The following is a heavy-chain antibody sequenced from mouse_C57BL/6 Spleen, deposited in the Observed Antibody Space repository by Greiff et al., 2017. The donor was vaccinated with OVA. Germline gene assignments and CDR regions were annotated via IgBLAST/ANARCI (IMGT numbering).Heavy chain of an antibody. CDR1: GFTFSDYY. Sequence: EVMLVESEGGLVQPGSSMKLSCTASGFTFSDYYMAWVRQVPEKGLEWVANINYDGSSTYYLDSLKSRFIISRDNAKNILYLQMSSLKSEDTATYYCARYDYDGHYYAMDYWGQGTSVTVSS. CDR2: INYDGSST. CDR3: ARYDYDGHYYAMDY. D-gene: IGHD2-4*01. V-gene: IGHV5-16*01. J-gene: IGHJ4*01.